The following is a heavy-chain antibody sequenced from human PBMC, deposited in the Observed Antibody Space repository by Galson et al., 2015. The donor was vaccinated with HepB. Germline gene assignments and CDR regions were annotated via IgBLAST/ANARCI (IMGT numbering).Heavy chain of an antibody. D-gene: IGHD2-15*01. J-gene: IGHJ6*03. CDR2: IRSNTYGGTT. V-gene: IGHV3-49*03. CDR1: GFNFGDYA. Sequence: SLRLSCAGSGFNFGDYAMSWFRQAPGKGLEWVGFIRSNTYGGTTEYAASVKGRFTLSRDDSKSIAYPQMSSLKTEDTAVYYCSRDFAATESRYYYYYYMDVWGKGTTVTVSS. CDR3: SRDFAATESRYYYYYYMDV.